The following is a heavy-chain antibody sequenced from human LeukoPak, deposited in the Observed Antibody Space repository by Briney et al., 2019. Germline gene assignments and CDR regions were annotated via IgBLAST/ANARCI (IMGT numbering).Heavy chain of an antibody. CDR1: GFTTRFYE. CDR2: ISRSGTDT. Sequence: GSLRLSCAASGFTTRFYEMNWVRQAPGKGLEWISSISRSGTDTLYADSVKGRFTISRDNANNSLYLLMNSLGAEDTAVYHCARYCAGNCYQGMDVWGHGTTVTVSS. D-gene: IGHD2-21*02. J-gene: IGHJ6*02. V-gene: IGHV3-48*03. CDR3: ARYCAGNCYQGMDV.